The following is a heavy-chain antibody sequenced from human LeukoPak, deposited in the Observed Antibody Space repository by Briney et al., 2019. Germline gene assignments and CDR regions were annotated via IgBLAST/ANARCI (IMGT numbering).Heavy chain of an antibody. CDR1: GISLSPRGVG. D-gene: IGHD2-21*02. CDR3: AHGRVTSSFAGSFDI. V-gene: IGHV2-5*02. J-gene: IGHJ3*02. CDR2: IYWDDDK. Sequence: SGPTLVNPTQTLTLTCTFSGISLSPRGVGVGWIRQPPGKALEWLGFIYWDDDKRYSPSLKSRLTITKDTSKNQVVLTMTNMDPVDTATYYCAHGRVTSSFAGSFDIWGPGTMVTVSS.